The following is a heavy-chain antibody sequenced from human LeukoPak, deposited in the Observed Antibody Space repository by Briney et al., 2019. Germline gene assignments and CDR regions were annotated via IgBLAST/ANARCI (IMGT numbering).Heavy chain of an antibody. Sequence: ASVKVSCKASGYTFTGYYMHWVRQAPGQGLEWMGWINPNSGGTNYAQKFQGRVTMTRDTSISTAYMELSRLRSDDTAVYYCARYYDTTTRSPFDPWGQGTLVTVSS. CDR2: INPNSGGT. V-gene: IGHV1-2*02. CDR3: ARYYDTTTRSPFDP. D-gene: IGHD3-16*01. CDR1: GYTFTGYY. J-gene: IGHJ5*02.